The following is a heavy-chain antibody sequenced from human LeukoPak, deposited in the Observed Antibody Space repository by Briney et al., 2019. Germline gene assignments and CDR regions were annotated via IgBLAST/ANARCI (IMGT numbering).Heavy chain of an antibody. D-gene: IGHD5-24*01. V-gene: IGHV4-39*01. CDR1: GGSVSSSSYY. CDR2: IYYSGST. Sequence: PSETLSLTCTVSGGSVSSSSYYWGWIRQPPGKGLEWIGSIYYSGSTYYNPSLKSRVTISVDTSKNQFSLKLGSVTAADTAVYYCARARWLQLDYWGQGTLVTVSS. CDR3: ARARWLQLDY. J-gene: IGHJ4*02.